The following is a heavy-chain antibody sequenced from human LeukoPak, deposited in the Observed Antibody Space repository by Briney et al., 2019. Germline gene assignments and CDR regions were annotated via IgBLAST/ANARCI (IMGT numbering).Heavy chain of an antibody. CDR3: ARRRDLYSGSYYPFDY. J-gene: IGHJ4*02. V-gene: IGHV5-51*01. CDR2: IYPGDSDA. CDR1: GYSFTSYW. D-gene: IGHD1-26*01. Sequence: GESLKISCKGSGYSFTSYWIGWVRQMPGKGLKLMWIIYPGDSDARYSPSFQGQVTISADKSISTAYLQWSSLKASDTAMYYCARRRDLYSGSYYPFDYWGQGTLVTVSS.